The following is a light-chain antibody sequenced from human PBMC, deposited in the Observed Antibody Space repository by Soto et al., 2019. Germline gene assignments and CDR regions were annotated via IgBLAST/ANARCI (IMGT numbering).Light chain of an antibody. V-gene: IGKV3-20*01. CDR3: PQYGSSPYT. Sequence: EVVLTQSPGTLSLSPGERATLSCRASQSVSRSYLAWYQQKPGQAPRLLIYIASSRATGIPDRFSGSGSGTDFTLTISRLEPEDFAMYYCPQYGSSPYTFGQGTKLEIK. CDR1: QSVSRSY. J-gene: IGKJ2*01. CDR2: IAS.